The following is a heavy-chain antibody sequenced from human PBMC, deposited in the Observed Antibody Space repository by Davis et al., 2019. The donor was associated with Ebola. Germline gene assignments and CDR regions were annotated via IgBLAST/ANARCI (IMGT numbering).Heavy chain of an antibody. Sequence: GGSLRLSCAASGFTFISNSMNWVRQAPGKGLEWLSYITGSGSTIYYADSVKGRFTISRDNAKNSLHLQMNSLRDEDTAVYYCAASGWAYDFDSWGQGTLVTVSS. CDR1: GFTFISNS. D-gene: IGHD6-19*01. CDR2: ITGSGSTI. CDR3: AASGWAYDFDS. J-gene: IGHJ4*02. V-gene: IGHV3-48*02.